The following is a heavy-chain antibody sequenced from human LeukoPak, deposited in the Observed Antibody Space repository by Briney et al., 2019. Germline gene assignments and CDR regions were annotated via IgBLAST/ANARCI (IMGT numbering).Heavy chain of an antibody. Sequence: GGSLRLSXAASGFTFDDYAMHWVRQAPGKGLEWVSLISGDGGSTYYADSVKGRFTISRDNSKNSLYLQMNSLRTEDTALYYCAEDSGLAHFDYWGQGTLVTVSS. D-gene: IGHD3-22*01. V-gene: IGHV3-43*02. CDR2: ISGDGGST. J-gene: IGHJ4*02. CDR3: AEDSGLAHFDY. CDR1: GFTFDDYA.